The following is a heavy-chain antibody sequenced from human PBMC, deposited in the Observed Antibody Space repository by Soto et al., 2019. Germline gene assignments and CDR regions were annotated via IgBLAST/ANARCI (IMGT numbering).Heavy chain of an antibody. CDR1: GYTFTSYD. J-gene: IGHJ5*02. CDR2: MNPNSGNT. D-gene: IGHD3-3*01. V-gene: IGHV1-8*01. CDR3: ARGEEYYDFWSGYYPKGWFDP. Sequence: QVQLVQSGAEVKKPGASVKVSCKASGYTFTSYDINWVRQATGQGLEWMGWMNPNSGNTGYAQKFQGRVTMTRNTSISTAYMELSSLRSEDTAVYYCARGEEYYDFWSGYYPKGWFDPWGQGTLVTVSS.